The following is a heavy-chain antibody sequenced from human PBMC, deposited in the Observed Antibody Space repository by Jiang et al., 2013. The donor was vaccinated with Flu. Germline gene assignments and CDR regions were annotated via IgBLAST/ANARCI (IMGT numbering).Heavy chain of an antibody. V-gene: IGHV4-34*01. Sequence: LLKPSETLSLTCAVQGGSFSGYYWSWIRQPPGKGLEWIGEINHIGTTKNNPSLKSRVTISVDTSKNQFSLKLSSVTAADTAVYYCARRRITMVRGVIAGFDYWGQGTLVTVSS. CDR2: INHIGTT. J-gene: IGHJ4*02. CDR1: GGSFSGYY. D-gene: IGHD3-10*01. CDR3: ARRRITMVRGVIAGFDY.